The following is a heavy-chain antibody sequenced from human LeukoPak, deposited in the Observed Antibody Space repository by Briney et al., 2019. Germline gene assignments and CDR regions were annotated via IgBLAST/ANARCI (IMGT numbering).Heavy chain of an antibody. CDR3: ARASGLSIVGVTYYYYYYGMDV. CDR2: IYHSGST. D-gene: IGHD1-26*01. V-gene: IGHV4-30-2*01. Sequence: SETLSLTCAVSGGSISSGGYSWSWIRQPPGKGLEWIGYIYHSGSTYYNPSLKSRVTISVDRSKNQFSLKLSSVTAADTAVYYCARASGLSIVGVTYYYYYYGMDVWGQGTTVTVSS. J-gene: IGHJ6*02. CDR1: GGSISSGGYS.